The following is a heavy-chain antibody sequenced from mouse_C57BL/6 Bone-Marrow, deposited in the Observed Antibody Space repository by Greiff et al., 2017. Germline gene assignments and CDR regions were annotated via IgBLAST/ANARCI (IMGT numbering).Heavy chain of an antibody. CDR3: ARGRDGSSAWFAY. CDR2: INPYNGGT. V-gene: IGHV1-19*01. J-gene: IGHJ3*01. Sequence: EVQLQQSGPVLVKPGASVKMSCKASGYTFTDYSMNWVKQSHGKSLEWIGVINPYNGGTSYNQKFKGKATLTVDKSSSTAYMELNSQTSEDSAVYCCARGRDGSSAWFAYWGQGTLVTVSA. CDR1: GYTFTDYS. D-gene: IGHD1-1*01.